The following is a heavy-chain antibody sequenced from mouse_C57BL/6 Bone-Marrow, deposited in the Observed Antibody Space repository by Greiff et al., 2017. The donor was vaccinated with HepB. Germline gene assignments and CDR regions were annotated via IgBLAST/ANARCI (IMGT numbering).Heavy chain of an antibody. V-gene: IGHV1-55*01. J-gene: IGHJ2*01. CDR2: IYPGSGST. Sequence: QVQLQQPGAELVKPGASVKMSCTASGFTFTSYWITWVKQRPGQGLEWIGDIYPGSGSTNYTEKFKSKATLTVDTSSSTAYMQLSSLTSEDPAVYYCARKPAYWGQGTTLTVSA. CDR3: ARKPAY. CDR1: GFTFTSYW.